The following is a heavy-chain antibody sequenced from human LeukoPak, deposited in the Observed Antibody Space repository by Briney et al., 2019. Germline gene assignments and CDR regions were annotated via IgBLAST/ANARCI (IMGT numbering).Heavy chain of an antibody. Sequence: GGSLRLSCAASGFTFTNYAMSWVRQAPGKGLECVSGISGNGASTYYADSVKGRFTISRDNRKNTLYLQMNSLRTEDTAVYYCAKAASGWYYDYWGQGTLVTVTS. J-gene: IGHJ4*02. CDR1: GFTFTNYA. CDR2: ISGNGAST. CDR3: AKAASGWYYDY. D-gene: IGHD6-19*01. V-gene: IGHV3-23*01.